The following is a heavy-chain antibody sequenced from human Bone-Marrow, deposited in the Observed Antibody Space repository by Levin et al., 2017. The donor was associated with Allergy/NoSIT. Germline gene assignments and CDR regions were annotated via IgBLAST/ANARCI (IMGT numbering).Heavy chain of an antibody. D-gene: IGHD3-10*01. J-gene: IGHJ4*02. CDR3: AHLRRYDASGTFEDI. V-gene: IGHV2-26*01. CDR1: GFSLSNSRMG. Sequence: SGPTLVKPTETLTLTCTVSGFSLSNSRMGVSWIRQPPGKALEWLVLIFVNSSPFFNTSLETRLTISKDTSTSQVVLTLTNMDPVDTATYYCAHLRRYDASGTFEDIWGQGTLVTVSS. CDR2: IFVNSSP.